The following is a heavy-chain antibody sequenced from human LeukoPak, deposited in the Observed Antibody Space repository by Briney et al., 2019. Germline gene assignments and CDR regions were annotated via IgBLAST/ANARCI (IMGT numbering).Heavy chain of an antibody. Sequence: ASVTVSCKASGYTFTSYGISWVRQAPGQGLEWMGCISAYNGNTNYAQKLQGRVTMTTDTSTSTAYMELRSLRSDDTAVYYCARVVVRGVIGYYYYYMDVWGKGTTVTVSS. CDR1: GYTFTSYG. J-gene: IGHJ6*03. D-gene: IGHD3-10*01. CDR2: ISAYNGNT. V-gene: IGHV1-18*01. CDR3: ARVVVRGVIGYYYYYMDV.